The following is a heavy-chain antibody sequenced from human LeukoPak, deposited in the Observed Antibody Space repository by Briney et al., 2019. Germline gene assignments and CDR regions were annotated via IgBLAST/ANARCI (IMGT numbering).Heavy chain of an antibody. CDR1: GFTFSSYA. Sequence: GGSLRLSCAASGFTFSSYAMTWVRQAPGKGLEWVSSLSDSGDSTYYADSVKGRFTISRDNSKNTLYLQTNSLRAEDTAVYYCARDYYDSSGYPGLDAFDMWGQGTMVTVSS. CDR3: ARDYYDSSGYPGLDAFDM. J-gene: IGHJ3*02. D-gene: IGHD3-22*01. CDR2: LSDSGDST. V-gene: IGHV3-23*01.